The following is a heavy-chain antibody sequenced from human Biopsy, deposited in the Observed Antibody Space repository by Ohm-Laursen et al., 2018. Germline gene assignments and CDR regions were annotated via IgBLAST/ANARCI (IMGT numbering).Heavy chain of an antibody. J-gene: IGHJ4*02. V-gene: IGHV4-59*12. CDR2: VYYSGST. CDR1: GGSISSYY. CDR3: ARGEYSSSIFDH. D-gene: IGHD6-6*01. Sequence: GTLSLTCTVSGGSISSYYWTWIRQPPGKGLEWIGDVYYSGSTNRNPSLKSRVTILVDTSKKQLSLKVRSVTAADTAVYYCARGEYSSSIFDHWGQGTLVTVSS.